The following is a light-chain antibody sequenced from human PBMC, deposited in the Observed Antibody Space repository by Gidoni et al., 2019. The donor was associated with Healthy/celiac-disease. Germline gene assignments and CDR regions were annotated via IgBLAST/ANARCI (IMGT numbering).Light chain of an antibody. J-gene: IGKJ2*01. V-gene: IGKV1-39*01. Sequence: DSQMTQSPSSLSASLGDRVTITCRASQSISSYLNWYQQKPGKAPKLLIYAASSLQSGVPSRFSGSGSGTDFTLTISSLQPEDFATYYCQQSYSTPYTFGQGTKLEIK. CDR3: QQSYSTPYT. CDR1: QSISSY. CDR2: AAS.